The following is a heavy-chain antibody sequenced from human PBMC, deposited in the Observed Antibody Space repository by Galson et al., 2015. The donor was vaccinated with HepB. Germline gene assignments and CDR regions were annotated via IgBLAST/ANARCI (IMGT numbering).Heavy chain of an antibody. CDR1: GFTFSSYA. CDR2: ISGSGGST. CDR3: ANDPGSPHYFDY. D-gene: IGHD6-13*01. Sequence: SLRLSCAASGFTFSSYAMSWVRQAPGKGLEWVSAISGSGGSTYYADSVKGRFTISRDNSKNTLYLQMNSLRAEDTAVYYCANDPGSPHYFDYWGQGTLVTVSS. V-gene: IGHV3-23*01. J-gene: IGHJ4*02.